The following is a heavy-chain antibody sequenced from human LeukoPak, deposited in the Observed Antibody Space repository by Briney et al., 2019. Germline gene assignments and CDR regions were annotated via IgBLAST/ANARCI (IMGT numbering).Heavy chain of an antibody. V-gene: IGHV4-39*07. CDR1: GGSISSSTYY. CDR2: IYYSGST. CDR3: ARAIRVAIFDY. Sequence: PSETLSLTCTVSGGSISSSTYYWGWIRQPPGKGLEWIGNIYYSGSTYYNPSLKSRVTISVDTSKNQFSLKLSSVTAADTAVYYCARAIRVAIFDYWGQGTLVTVSS. D-gene: IGHD2-21*01. J-gene: IGHJ4*02.